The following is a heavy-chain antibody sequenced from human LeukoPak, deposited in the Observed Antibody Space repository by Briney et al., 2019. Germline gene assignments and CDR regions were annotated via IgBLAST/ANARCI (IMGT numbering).Heavy chain of an antibody. V-gene: IGHV4-4*02. CDR2: IFHSGST. D-gene: IGHD3-22*01. Sequence: PSGTLSLTCAVSGGSISSSNWWSWVRQPPGKGLEGIGEIFHSGSTNYDPSPKSRVTISVDKSKNQFSLKLSSVTAADTAVYYCARVYYYDSSGYLDYWGQGTLVTVSS. CDR3: ARVYYYDSSGYLDY. J-gene: IGHJ4*02. CDR1: GGSISSSNW.